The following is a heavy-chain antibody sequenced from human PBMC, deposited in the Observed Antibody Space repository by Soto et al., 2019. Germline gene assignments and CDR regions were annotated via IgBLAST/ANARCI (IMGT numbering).Heavy chain of an antibody. CDR2: INHSGST. D-gene: IGHD3-3*01. CDR3: ARAKTTIFGVVIPLDV. CDR1: GGSISSYY. V-gene: IGHV4-34*01. J-gene: IGHJ6*02. Sequence: SETLSLTCTVSGGSISSYYWSWIRQPPGKGLEWIGEINHSGSTNYNPSLKSRVTISVDTSKNQFSLKLSSVTAADTAVYYCARAKTTIFGVVIPLDVWGQGTTVTVSS.